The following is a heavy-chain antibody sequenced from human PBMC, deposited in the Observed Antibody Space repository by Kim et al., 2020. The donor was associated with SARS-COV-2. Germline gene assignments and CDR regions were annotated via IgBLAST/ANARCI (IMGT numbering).Heavy chain of an antibody. CDR1: GFTFGDYA. CDR2: ISSNADGGTT. D-gene: IGHD3-22*01. J-gene: IGHJ4*02. Sequence: GGSLRLSCTASGFTFGDYAMSWFRQAPGKGLEWVGFISSNADGGTTEYAASVKGRFTISRDDSKSIDYLQMNSLKTEDTAVYYCTRDEGSDSSGYYICCPFDYWGQGTLVTVSS. CDR3: TRDEGSDSSGYYICCPFDY. V-gene: IGHV3-49*03.